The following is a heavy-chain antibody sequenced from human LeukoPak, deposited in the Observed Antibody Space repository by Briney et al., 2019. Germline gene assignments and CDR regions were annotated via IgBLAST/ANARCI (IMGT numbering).Heavy chain of an antibody. CDR1: GGSFSGYY. D-gene: IGHD3-22*01. Sequence: PSETLSLTCAVYGGSFSGYYWSWIRQPPGKGLEWIGEINHSGSTNYNPSLKGRVTISVDTSKNQFSLKLSSVTAADTAVYYCASSHYYDSSGYYYWGQGTLVTVSS. J-gene: IGHJ4*02. CDR3: ASSHYYDSSGYYY. V-gene: IGHV4-34*01. CDR2: INHSGST.